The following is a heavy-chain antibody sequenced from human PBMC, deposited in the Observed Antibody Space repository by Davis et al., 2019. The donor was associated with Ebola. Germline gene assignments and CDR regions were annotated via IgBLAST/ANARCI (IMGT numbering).Heavy chain of an antibody. CDR3: ARGPYYYYYGMDV. Sequence: GESLKISCAASGFTFSNYWMHWVRQAPGKGLEWVSAISGSGGSAYYADSVKGRFTISKDNSKNTLYLQMNSLRAEDTAVYYCARGPYYYYYGMDVWGQGTTVTVSS. V-gene: IGHV3-23*01. CDR2: ISGSGGSA. J-gene: IGHJ6*02. CDR1: GFTFSNYW.